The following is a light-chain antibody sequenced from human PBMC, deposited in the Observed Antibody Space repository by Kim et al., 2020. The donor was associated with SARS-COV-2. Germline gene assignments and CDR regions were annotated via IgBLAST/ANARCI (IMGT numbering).Light chain of an antibody. CDR3: QQYDNWHT. CDR2: GAS. J-gene: IGKJ4*01. V-gene: IGKV3-15*01. CDR1: QSVSSN. Sequence: EIVMTQSPATLSVSPGERATLSCRASQSVSSNLAWYQQKPGQAHRLLNYGASTRATGIPARYSGSGSGTEFTLTISSLQSEDFAVYYCQQYDNWHTFGGETKVNIK.